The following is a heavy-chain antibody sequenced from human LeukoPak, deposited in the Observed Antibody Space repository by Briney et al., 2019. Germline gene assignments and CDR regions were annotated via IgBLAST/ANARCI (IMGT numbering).Heavy chain of an antibody. CDR2: IYYSGST. CDR1: SGSISSSSYY. V-gene: IGHV4-39*01. J-gene: IGHJ4*02. Sequence: SETLSLTCTVSSGSISSSSYYWGWIRQPPGKGLEWIGSIYYSGSTYYNPSLKSRVTISVDTSKNQFSLKLSSVTAADTAVYYCARQATGEGELSDYWGQGTLVTVSS. D-gene: IGHD3-16*02. CDR3: ARQATGEGELSDY.